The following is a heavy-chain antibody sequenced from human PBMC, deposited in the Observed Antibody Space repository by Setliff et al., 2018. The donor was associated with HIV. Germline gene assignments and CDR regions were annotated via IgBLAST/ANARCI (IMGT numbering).Heavy chain of an antibody. J-gene: IGHJ6*03. D-gene: IGHD1-1*01. CDR2: VNHRGIT. Sequence: SETLSLTCAVYGASFSNYYWSWIRQPPGKGLEWIGEVNHRGITNYNPSLKSRVSISVDTSKNQFSLKLSPVTAADTAVYYCARDVRINTNFRLYYYYMDVWGKGTTVTVSS. CDR1: GASFSNYY. V-gene: IGHV4-34*01. CDR3: ARDVRINTNFRLYYYYMDV.